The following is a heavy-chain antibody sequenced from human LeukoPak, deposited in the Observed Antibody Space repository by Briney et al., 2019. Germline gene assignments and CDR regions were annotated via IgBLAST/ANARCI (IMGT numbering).Heavy chain of an antibody. D-gene: IGHD5-24*01. Sequence: SETLSLTCTVSGGSISSGSYYWSWIRQPAGKGLEWIGRIYTSGSTNYNPSLKSRVTISVDTSKNQFSLKLSSVTAADTAVYYCAKDQVLPKDGYNYGMDVWGQGTTVTVSS. CDR3: AKDQVLPKDGYNYGMDV. CDR1: GGSISSGSYY. CDR2: IYTSGST. J-gene: IGHJ6*02. V-gene: IGHV4-61*02.